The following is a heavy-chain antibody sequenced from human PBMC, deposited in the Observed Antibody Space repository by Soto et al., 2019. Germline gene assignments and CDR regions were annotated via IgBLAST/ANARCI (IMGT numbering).Heavy chain of an antibody. CDR3: ASTIHDYGDYRHAFDI. CDR1: GGSISSSSYY. CDR2: IYYSGST. Sequence: QLQLQESGPGLVKPSETLSLTCTVSGGSISSSSYYWGWIRQPPGKGLEWIGSIYYSGSTYYNPSLKSVVTIPVDTSKNQFPLKLSSVTAADTAVYYCASTIHDYGDYRHAFDIWGQGTMVTVSS. D-gene: IGHD4-17*01. J-gene: IGHJ3*02. V-gene: IGHV4-39*01.